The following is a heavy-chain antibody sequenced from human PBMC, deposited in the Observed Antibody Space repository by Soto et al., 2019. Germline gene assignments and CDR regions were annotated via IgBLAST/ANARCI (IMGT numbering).Heavy chain of an antibody. V-gene: IGHV4-30-4*01. D-gene: IGHD2-15*01. CDR3: ARVYCSGNSCYSVVWFDP. Sequence: SETLSLTCTVSGGSISSGDYYWSWIRQPPGKGLEWIGYIYYSGSTYYNPSLKSRVTISVDTSKNQFSLKLSSVTAADTAVYYCARVYCSGNSCYSVVWFDPWGQGTLVTVSS. J-gene: IGHJ5*02. CDR1: GGSISSGDYY. CDR2: IYYSGST.